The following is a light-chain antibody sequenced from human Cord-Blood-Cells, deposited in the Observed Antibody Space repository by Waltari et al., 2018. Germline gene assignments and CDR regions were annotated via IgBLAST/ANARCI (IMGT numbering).Light chain of an antibody. J-gene: IGLJ3*02. CDR3: SSYTSSSTWV. Sequence: QSALTQPASLSGFPGPSITISCTGTRSDVGGLKYVYWYQQHPGKAPKLMIYDVSKRPSGVSNRFSGSKSGNTASLTISGLQAEDEADYYYSSYTSSSTWVFGGGTKLTVL. V-gene: IGLV2-14*01. CDR1: RSDVGGLKY. CDR2: DVS.